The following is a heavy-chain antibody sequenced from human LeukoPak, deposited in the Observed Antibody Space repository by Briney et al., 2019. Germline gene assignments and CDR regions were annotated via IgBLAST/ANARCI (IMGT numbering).Heavy chain of an antibody. D-gene: IGHD1-7*01. CDR3: ARGGQGLGT. CDR2: INHSGGT. J-gene: IGHJ4*02. Sequence: SETLSLTCAVYGGSFSSYYWNWIRQPPGKGLEWIGEINHSGGTNYNPSLKSRVTISIDTSKNQFSLKLSSVTAADTAVYYCARGGQGLGTWGQGTLVTVSS. CDR1: GGSFSSYY. V-gene: IGHV4-34*01.